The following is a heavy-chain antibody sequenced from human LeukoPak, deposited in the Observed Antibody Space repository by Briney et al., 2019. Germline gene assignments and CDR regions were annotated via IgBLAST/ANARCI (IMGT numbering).Heavy chain of an antibody. Sequence: GGSRRLSCAVSGFSFTNFWMSWVRQAPGRGLEWVANIHPEGNEKYHVESVKGRFTISRDNTKNLLFLQMNGLRVEDTAVYYCARGDAFSGDHWGQGTLVTVSS. CDR1: GFSFTNFW. J-gene: IGHJ4*02. V-gene: IGHV3-7*04. CDR3: ARGDAFSGDH. CDR2: IHPEGNEK.